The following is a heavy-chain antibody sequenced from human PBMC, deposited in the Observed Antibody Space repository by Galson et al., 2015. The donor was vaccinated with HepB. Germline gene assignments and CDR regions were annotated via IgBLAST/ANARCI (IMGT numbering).Heavy chain of an antibody. J-gene: IGHJ5*02. CDR1: GFTFSNYA. D-gene: IGHD6-19*01. Sequence: SLRLSCAASGFTFSNYAMGWVRQTPDKGLQWVAVKSGRGNSTYHADSVKGRFTISRDNSKNRVYLEMNSLRVDDTALYHCVKGAGGSWGQGTLVTVSS. CDR3: VKGAGGS. V-gene: IGHV3-23*01. CDR2: KSGRGNST.